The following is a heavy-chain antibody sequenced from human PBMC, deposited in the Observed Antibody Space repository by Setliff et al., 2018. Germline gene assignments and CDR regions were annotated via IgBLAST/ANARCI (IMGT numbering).Heavy chain of an antibody. CDR3: LGLVRYCTKIACQATSGDEV. Sequence: ASVKVSCKASGYTLSNSILSWVRQAPGQGLEWVGWISAYNGKTYSAQKFQDRVTLTTHTSTNMGYVELRDLRSDDTAVYYCLGLVRYCTKIACQATSGDEVWGLGTLVTVSS. J-gene: IGHJ4*02. V-gene: IGHV1-18*01. CDR1: GYTLSNSI. D-gene: IGHD2-8*01. CDR2: ISAYNGKT.